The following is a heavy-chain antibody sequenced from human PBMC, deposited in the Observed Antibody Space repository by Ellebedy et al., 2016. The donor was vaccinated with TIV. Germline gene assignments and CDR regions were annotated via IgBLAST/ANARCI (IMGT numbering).Heavy chain of an antibody. J-gene: IGHJ4*02. D-gene: IGHD3-3*01. Sequence: MPGGSLRLSCTVSGGSISPYYWSWIRQPPGKRLEWIGYIYYSGSTNYNPSLNSRVTISVDTSKNQFSLKLTSVTAADTAVYYCASTYYDFWSGYSHYFDYWGQGTLVTVSS. CDR1: GGSISPYY. V-gene: IGHV4-59*01. CDR3: ASTYYDFWSGYSHYFDY. CDR2: IYYSGST.